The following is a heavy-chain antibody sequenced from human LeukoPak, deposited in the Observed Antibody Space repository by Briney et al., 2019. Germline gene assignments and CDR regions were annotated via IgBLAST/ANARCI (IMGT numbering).Heavy chain of an antibody. CDR1: GGSFSGYY. V-gene: IGHV4-34*01. CDR3: ARGSGIQLWSDFDY. J-gene: IGHJ4*02. D-gene: IGHD5-18*01. CDR2: INHSGST. Sequence: SETLSLTCAVYGGSFSGYYWSWIRQPPGKGPEWIGEINHSGSTNYNPSLKSRVTISVDTSKNQFSLKLSSVTAADTAVYYCARGSGIQLWSDFDYWGQGTLVTVSS.